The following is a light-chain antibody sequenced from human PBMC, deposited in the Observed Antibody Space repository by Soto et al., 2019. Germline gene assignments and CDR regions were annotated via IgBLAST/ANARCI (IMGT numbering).Light chain of an antibody. CDR3: QQYNTYPFT. CDR2: DAS. V-gene: IGKV1-5*01. J-gene: IGKJ3*01. CDR1: QSISIW. Sequence: DIQMTQSPSTLSASVGDRVTITCRASQSISIWLAWYQQKPGKAPQLLIYDASTLESGVPSRFSGSGSGTEFTLTITSLQPDDFATYYCQQYNTYPFTFGPGTKVDIE.